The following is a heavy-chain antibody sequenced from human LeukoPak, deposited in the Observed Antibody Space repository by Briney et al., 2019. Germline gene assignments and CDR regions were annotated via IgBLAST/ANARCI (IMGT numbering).Heavy chain of an antibody. D-gene: IGHD3-10*01. V-gene: IGHV3-33*07. J-gene: IGHJ4*01. CDR2: IWYDGSNK. Sequence: GGSLRLSCAAPGFTFSAYAMTWVRQAPGKGLEWVAVIWYDGSNKYYADSVKGRLTISRDNSKNTLYLQMNSLRAEDTAVYYCARDFYVGSKSYYIGYWGHGTLVTVSS. CDR3: ARDFYVGSKSYYIGY. CDR1: GFTFSAYA.